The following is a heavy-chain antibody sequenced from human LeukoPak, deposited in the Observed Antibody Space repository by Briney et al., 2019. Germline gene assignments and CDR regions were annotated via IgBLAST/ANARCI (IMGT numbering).Heavy chain of an antibody. D-gene: IGHD4-17*01. V-gene: IGHV3-21*01. CDR2: ISSSSSYK. J-gene: IGHJ4*02. CDR3: ARDEYYGDQIDY. CDR1: GFTFSSYS. Sequence: GGSLRLSCAASGFTFSSYSMNWVRQAPGKGLEWVSFISSSSSYKYYADSVKGRFTISRDNAKNSLYLQMNSLRAEDTAVYYCARDEYYGDQIDYWGQGTLVTVSS.